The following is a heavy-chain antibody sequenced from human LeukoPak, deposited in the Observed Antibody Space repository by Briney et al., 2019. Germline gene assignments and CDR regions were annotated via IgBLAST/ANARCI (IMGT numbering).Heavy chain of an antibody. V-gene: IGHV3-30*02. CDR2: IRYDGSNK. Sequence: GGSLRLSCAASGFTFSSYGMHWVRQAPGKGLEWVAFIRYDGSNKYYADSVKGRFTISRNNSKNTLYLQMNSLRAEDTAVYYCAIFSQYYFDYWGQGTLVTVSS. CDR3: AIFSQYYFDY. J-gene: IGHJ4*02. CDR1: GFTFSSYG. D-gene: IGHD2-21*01.